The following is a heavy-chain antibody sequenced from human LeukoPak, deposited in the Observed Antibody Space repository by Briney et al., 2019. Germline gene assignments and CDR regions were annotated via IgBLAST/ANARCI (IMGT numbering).Heavy chain of an antibody. V-gene: IGHV3-48*02. CDR3: ARSMVRGGYAFDI. CDR1: GFSFTDYP. Sequence: TGGSLRLSCATSGFSFTDYPMNWVRQARAKGLEWVSYISSSSSTIYYADSVKGRFTISRDNAKNSLYLQMNSLRDEDTAVYYCARSMVRGGYAFDIWGQGTMVTVSS. D-gene: IGHD3-10*01. CDR2: ISSSSSTI. J-gene: IGHJ3*02.